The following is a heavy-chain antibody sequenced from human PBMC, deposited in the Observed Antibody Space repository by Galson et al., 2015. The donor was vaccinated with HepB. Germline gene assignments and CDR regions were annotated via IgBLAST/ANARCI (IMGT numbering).Heavy chain of an antibody. J-gene: IGHJ4*02. CDR1: GFTFSSYG. Sequence: SLRLSCAASGFTFSSYGMSWVRQAPGKGLEWVSDISGSGGSTYYADSVKGRFTISRDNSKNTLYLQMNSLRAEDTALYYCAKWGSGTGSNWGQGTLVTVSS. CDR3: AKWGSGTGSN. D-gene: IGHD3-10*01. CDR2: ISGSGGST. V-gene: IGHV3-23*01.